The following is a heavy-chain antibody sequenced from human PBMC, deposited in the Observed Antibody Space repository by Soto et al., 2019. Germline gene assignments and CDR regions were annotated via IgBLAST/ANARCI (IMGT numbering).Heavy chain of an antibody. D-gene: IGHD2-2*01. CDR1: GYTFPSYA. Sequence: ASVKVSCKAFGYTFPSYAMHWVRQAPGQRLGGMEWINAGNGNKKNSKKFQGRVTITRDTSASTAYMELSSLRSEDTAVYYCARGDDCISTSCPSSWFDPWGQGTLVTVSS. CDR2: INAGNGNK. J-gene: IGHJ5*02. V-gene: IGHV1-3*01. CDR3: ARGDDCISTSCPSSWFDP.